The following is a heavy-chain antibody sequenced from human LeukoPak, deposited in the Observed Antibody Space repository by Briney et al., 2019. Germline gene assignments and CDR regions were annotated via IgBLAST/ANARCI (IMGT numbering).Heavy chain of an antibody. J-gene: IGHJ6*02. CDR3: ARDTWLLYSRDGMDV. D-gene: IGHD3-3*01. V-gene: IGHV1-18*01. Sequence: ASVKVSCTASGYTFTSYGISWVRQAPGQGLEWMGWISAYNGNTNYAQKLQGRVTMTTDTSTSTAYMELRSLRSDDTAVYYCARDTWLLYSRDGMDVWGQGTTVTVSS. CDR1: GYTFTSYG. CDR2: ISAYNGNT.